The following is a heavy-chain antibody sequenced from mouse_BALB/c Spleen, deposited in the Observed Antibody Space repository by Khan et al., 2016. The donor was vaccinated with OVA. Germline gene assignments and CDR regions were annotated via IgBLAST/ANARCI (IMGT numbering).Heavy chain of an antibody. CDR1: GFTFSSYA. Sequence: EVQLVESGGGLVKPGGSLKLSCAASGFTFSSYAMSWVRQTPEKRLEWVATISSGGSYTYYPDSVKGRFTISRDNAKNTLYLQMSSLRSEDTAMYYCARHPPNWDWFAYWGQGTLVTVSA. CDR2: ISSGGSYT. D-gene: IGHD4-1*01. J-gene: IGHJ3*01. V-gene: IGHV5-9-3*01. CDR3: ARHPPNWDWFAY.